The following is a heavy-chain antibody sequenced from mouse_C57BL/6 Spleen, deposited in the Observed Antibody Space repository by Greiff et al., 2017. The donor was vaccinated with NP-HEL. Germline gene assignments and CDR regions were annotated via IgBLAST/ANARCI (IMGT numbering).Heavy chain of an antibody. CDR2: ISSGSSTI. V-gene: IGHV5-17*01. D-gene: IGHD6-2*01. CDR1: GFTFSDYG. Sequence: DVHLVESGGGLVKPGGSLKLSCAASGFTFSDYGMHWVRQAPEKGLEWVAYISSGSSTIYYADTVKGRFTISRDNAKNTLFLQMTSLRSEDTAMYYCARLSWGNYFDYWGQGTTLTVSS. CDR3: ARLSWGNYFDY. J-gene: IGHJ2*01.